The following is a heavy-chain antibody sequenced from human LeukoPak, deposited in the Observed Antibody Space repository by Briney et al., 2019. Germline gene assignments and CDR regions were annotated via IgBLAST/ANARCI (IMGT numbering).Heavy chain of an antibody. V-gene: IGHV3-74*01. CDR2: INSDGSTT. D-gene: IGHD4-23*01. CDR3: ARIYGGTFDY. Sequence: GGSLRLSCAASGFTFSSYWMHCVRQAPGKGLVWVSRINSDGSTTSYADSVKGRFTISRDNAKNTLYLQMNSLRGEDTAVYYCARIYGGTFDYWGQGTLVTVSS. CDR1: GFTFSSYW. J-gene: IGHJ4*02.